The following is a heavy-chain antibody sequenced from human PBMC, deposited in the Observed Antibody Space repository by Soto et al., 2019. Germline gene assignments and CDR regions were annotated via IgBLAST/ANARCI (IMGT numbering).Heavy chain of an antibody. D-gene: IGHD2-2*01. CDR3: AKALIVVVPAAKNWFDP. CDR1: GFTFSSYA. Sequence: GSLRLSCAASGFTFSSYAMSWVRQAPGKGLEWVSAISGSGGSTYYADSVKGRFTISRDNSKNTLYLQMNSLRAEDTAVYYCAKALIVVVPAAKNWFDPWGQGTLVTVSS. CDR2: ISGSGGST. V-gene: IGHV3-23*01. J-gene: IGHJ5*02.